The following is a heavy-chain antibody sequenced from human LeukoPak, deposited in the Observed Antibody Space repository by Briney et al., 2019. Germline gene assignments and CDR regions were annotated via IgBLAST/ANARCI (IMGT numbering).Heavy chain of an antibody. CDR1: GYTFTSYG. Sequence: ASVKVSSKASGYTFTSYGISWVRQAPGQGLEWMGWISAYNGNTNYAQKLQGRVTMTTDTSTSTAYMELRSLRSDDTAVYYCASSVYDFWSGYRYYFDYWGQGTLVTVSS. CDR2: ISAYNGNT. CDR3: ASSVYDFWSGYRYYFDY. D-gene: IGHD3-3*01. V-gene: IGHV1-18*01. J-gene: IGHJ4*02.